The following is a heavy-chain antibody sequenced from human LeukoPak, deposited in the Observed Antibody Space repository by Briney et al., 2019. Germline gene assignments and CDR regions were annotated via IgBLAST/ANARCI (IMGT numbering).Heavy chain of an antibody. J-gene: IGHJ5*02. Sequence: PSETLSLTCTVSGGSISSYYWSWIRQPPGKGLEWIGYIYYSGSTNYNPSLKSRVTISVDTSKNQFSLKLSSVTAADTAVYYCARHAIVVVPAAKGWFDPWGQGTLVTVSS. D-gene: IGHD2-2*01. CDR3: ARHAIVVVPAAKGWFDP. CDR2: IYYSGST. V-gene: IGHV4-59*08. CDR1: GGSISSYY.